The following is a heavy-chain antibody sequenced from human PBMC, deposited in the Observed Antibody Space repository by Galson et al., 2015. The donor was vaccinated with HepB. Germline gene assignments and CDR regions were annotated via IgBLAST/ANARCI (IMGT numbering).Heavy chain of an antibody. J-gene: IGHJ2*01. CDR1: GFTFRSYS. V-gene: IGHV3-30*03. CDR2: ISFDGSNK. CDR3: ARDFPNWYFDV. Sequence: SLRLSCAASGFTFRSYSMNWVRQAPGTGLGWVADISFDGSNKYYTDSVKGRFTVSRDNSDNTLYMEVNNLSGEDTAVYYCARDFPNWYFDVCGRGTLVTVS.